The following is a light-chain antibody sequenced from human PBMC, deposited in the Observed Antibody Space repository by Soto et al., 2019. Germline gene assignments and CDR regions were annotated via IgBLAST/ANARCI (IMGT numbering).Light chain of an antibody. CDR1: SSNIGAGYD. V-gene: IGLV1-40*01. CDR2: GTS. J-gene: IGLJ3*02. CDR3: QSSDSRQSGSEV. Sequence: QSVLTQPPSVSGAPGQGVTISSTGSSSNIGAGYDVYWYEQVPGPAPKLFIFGTSNRPSGLPDQFSDPKSDTSASLAITGLQAEDESDYYCQSSDSRQSGSEVFGGGTKVTVL.